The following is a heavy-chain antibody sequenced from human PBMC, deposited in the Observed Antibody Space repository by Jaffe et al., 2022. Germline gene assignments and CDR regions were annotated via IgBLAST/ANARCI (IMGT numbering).Heavy chain of an antibody. Sequence: QVQLQESGPGLVKPSQTLSLTCTVSGGSISSGSYYWSWIRQPAGKGLEWIGRIYTSGSTNYNPSLKSRVTISVDTSKNQFSLKLSSVTAADTAVYYCARDGKTGDVSLHWYFDLWGRGTLVTVSS. CDR1: GGSISSGSYY. CDR2: IYTSGST. CDR3: ARDGKTGDVSLHWYFDL. D-gene: IGHD7-27*01. J-gene: IGHJ2*01. V-gene: IGHV4-61*02.